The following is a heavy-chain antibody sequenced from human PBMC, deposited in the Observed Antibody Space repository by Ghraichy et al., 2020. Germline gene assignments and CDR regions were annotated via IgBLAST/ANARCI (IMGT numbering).Heavy chain of an antibody. D-gene: IGHD3-16*01. J-gene: IGHJ4*02. CDR1: GGSISDSNFY. V-gene: IGHV4-39*01. Sequence: SETLSLTCTVSGGSISDSNFYWGWIRQSPGKGLEWIGSMHHSGTSYETTSLKSRVSLSIDSFNSQFSLKLTSVTAADTAVYYCARHRFFKGGEIDSWGQEILVAVSS. CDR3: ARHRFFKGGEIDS. CDR2: MHHSGTS.